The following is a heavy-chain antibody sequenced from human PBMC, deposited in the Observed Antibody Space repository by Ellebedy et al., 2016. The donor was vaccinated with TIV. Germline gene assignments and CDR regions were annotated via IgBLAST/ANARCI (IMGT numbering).Heavy chain of an antibody. CDR1: GGSFSGYY. D-gene: IGHD3-22*01. V-gene: IGHV4-34*01. CDR2: VNQSGRT. Sequence: SETLSLTCAVYGGSFSGYYWSWVRQLPGKGLEWIGAVNQSGRTNYHPSLKSRVTISVDTSKNQFSLRLSSVTAADTAVYYCARLIPWWDSSGYYDDYWGQGALVTVSS. CDR3: ARLIPWWDSSGYYDDY. J-gene: IGHJ4*02.